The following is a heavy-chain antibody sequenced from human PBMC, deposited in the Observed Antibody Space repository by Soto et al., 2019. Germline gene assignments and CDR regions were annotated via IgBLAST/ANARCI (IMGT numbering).Heavy chain of an antibody. V-gene: IGHV3-74*01. J-gene: IGHJ4*02. CDR2: VDSDGNGA. CDR1: GFTFSSYS. D-gene: IGHD1-26*01. CDR3: ARGKYIGSYYFDS. Sequence: GGSLRLSCAASGFTFSSYSMNWVRQAPGKGLEWVSRVDSDGNGATYADSVRGRFTISRDNAKNTLYLQITGLGVEDTAMYYCARGKYIGSYYFDSWGQGTPVTVSS.